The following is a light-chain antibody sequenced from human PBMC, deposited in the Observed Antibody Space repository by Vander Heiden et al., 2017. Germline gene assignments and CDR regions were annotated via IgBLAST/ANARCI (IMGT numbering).Light chain of an antibody. CDR3: QQYGSSGT. CDR1: QSGSSSY. J-gene: IGKJ1*01. Sequence: EILFTQSPGTLSLSPGERATLSCRAHQSGSSSYLAWYQQKPGQAPRLLIYGASSRATGIPDRFSGSGSGTDFTLTISRLEPEDFAVYYWQQYGSSGTFGQGTKVEIK. CDR2: GAS. V-gene: IGKV3-20*01.